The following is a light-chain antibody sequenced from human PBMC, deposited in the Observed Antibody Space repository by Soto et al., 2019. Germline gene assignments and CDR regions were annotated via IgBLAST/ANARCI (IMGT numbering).Light chain of an antibody. CDR2: EGS. CDR1: SSDVGSYNL. J-gene: IGLJ2*01. Sequence: QSALTQSASVSGSPRQSITISCTGTSSDVGSYNLVSWYQQHPGKAPKLMIYEGSKRPSGVSNRFSGSKSGNTASLTISGLQAEDEADYYCCSYAGSSTYVVFGGGTKLTVL. CDR3: CSYAGSSTYVV. V-gene: IGLV2-23*01.